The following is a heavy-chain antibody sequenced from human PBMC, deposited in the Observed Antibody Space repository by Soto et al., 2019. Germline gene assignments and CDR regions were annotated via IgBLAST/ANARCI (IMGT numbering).Heavy chain of an antibody. Sequence: QVHLVQSGAEVQKPGSSVRVSCKASGGSFSNYAVTWVRQAPGQRLEWMGGITPMFGIANYAQKFQGRVTLTADESTATAYMELSSLRSDDTATSYCASDRHHSGFEDWGQGTLVTVSS. J-gene: IGHJ4*02. CDR3: ASDRHHSGFED. CDR1: GGSFSNYA. CDR2: ITPMFGIA. V-gene: IGHV1-69*01.